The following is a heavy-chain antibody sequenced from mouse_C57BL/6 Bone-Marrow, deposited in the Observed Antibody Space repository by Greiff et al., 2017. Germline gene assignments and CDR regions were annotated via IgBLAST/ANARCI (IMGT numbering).Heavy chain of an antibody. Sequence: VQLQQSGAELVRPGTSVKLSCKASGYTFTSYWMHWVKQRPGQGLEWIGVIDPSDSYTNYNQKFKGQATLTVDTSSSTAYMQLSSLTSEDSAVYYCARSYYYGSSWIYWGQGTTRTVSS. CDR2: IDPSDSYT. J-gene: IGHJ2*01. CDR3: ARSYYYGSSWIY. V-gene: IGHV1-59*01. CDR1: GYTFTSYW. D-gene: IGHD1-1*01.